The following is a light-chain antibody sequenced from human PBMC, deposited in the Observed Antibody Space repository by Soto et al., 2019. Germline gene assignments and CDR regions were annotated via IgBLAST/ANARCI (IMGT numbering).Light chain of an antibody. Sequence: QSVLTQPPSASGSPGQSVTISCTGTSSDVGGHDFVSWYQQYPGKTPRLMIYDVTRRPSGVPDRFSGSKSGNTASLTVSGLQADDEADYFCSSYAGRYNLVCGGGTKLTVL. CDR3: SSYAGRYNLV. J-gene: IGLJ2*01. CDR1: SSDVGGHDF. V-gene: IGLV2-8*01. CDR2: DVT.